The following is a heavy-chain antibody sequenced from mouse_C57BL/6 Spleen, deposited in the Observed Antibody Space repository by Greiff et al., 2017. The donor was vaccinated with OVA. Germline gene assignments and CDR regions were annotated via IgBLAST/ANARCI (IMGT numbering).Heavy chain of an antibody. V-gene: IGHV1-15*01. Sequence: QVQLQQSGAELVRPGASVTLSCKASGYTFTDYEMHWVKQTPVHGLEWIGAIDPETGGTAYNQKFKGKAILTADKSSSTAYMELRSLTSEDSAVYYCTRRIYYYGSSRGYYAMDYWGQGTSVTVSS. CDR2: IDPETGGT. CDR3: TRRIYYYGSSRGYYAMDY. CDR1: GYTFTDYE. D-gene: IGHD1-1*01. J-gene: IGHJ4*01.